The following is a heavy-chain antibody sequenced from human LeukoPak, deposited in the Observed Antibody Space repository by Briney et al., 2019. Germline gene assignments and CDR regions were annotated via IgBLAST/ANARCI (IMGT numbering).Heavy chain of an antibody. D-gene: IGHD3-3*01. CDR3: ARLAESLYDFWSGPKYNWFDP. Sequence: PSETLSLTCIVSGDSIRSSTHYWGWIRQPPGKGLEWIGSIYYSGSTYYNPSLKSRVTISVDTSKNQFSLKLSSVTAADTAVYYCARLAESLYDFWSGPKYNWFDPWGQGTLVTVSS. CDR1: GDSIRSSTHY. J-gene: IGHJ5*02. CDR2: IYYSGST. V-gene: IGHV4-39*01.